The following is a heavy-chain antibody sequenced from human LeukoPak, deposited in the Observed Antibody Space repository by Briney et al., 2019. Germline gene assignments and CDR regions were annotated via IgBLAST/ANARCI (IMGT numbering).Heavy chain of an antibody. CDR1: GGTFSSCA. V-gene: IGHV1-69*05. CDR2: IIPIFGTA. Sequence: GASVKVSCKASGGTFSSCAISWVRQAPGQGLEWMGGIIPIFGTANYAQKFQGRVTITTDESTSTAYMELSSLRSEDTAVYYCARDGVRVDTAMVTWGQGTLVTVSS. CDR3: ARDGVRVDTAMVT. D-gene: IGHD5-18*01. J-gene: IGHJ5*02.